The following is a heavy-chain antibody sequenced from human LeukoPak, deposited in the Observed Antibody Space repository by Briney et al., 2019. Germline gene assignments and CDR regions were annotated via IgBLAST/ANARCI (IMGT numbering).Heavy chain of an antibody. CDR2: ISGSGGST. J-gene: IGHJ4*02. V-gene: IGHV3-23*01. CDR1: GFTVSSNY. Sequence: PGGSLRLSCAASGFTVSSNYMSWVRQAPGKGLEWVSAISGSGGSTYYADSVKGRFTISRDNSKNTLYLQMNSLRAEDTAVYYCAKDLGYYYGSGSHLKYWGQGTLVTVSS. D-gene: IGHD3-10*01. CDR3: AKDLGYYYGSGSHLKY.